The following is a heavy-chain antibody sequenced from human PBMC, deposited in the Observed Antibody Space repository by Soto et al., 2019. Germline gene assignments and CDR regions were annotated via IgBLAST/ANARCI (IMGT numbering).Heavy chain of an antibody. CDR2: ISSTTNYI. Sequence: SLRLSCAASGFTFTRYSMNWVRQAPGKGLEWVSSISSTTNYIYYGDSMKGRFTISRDNAKNSLYLEMNSLRAADTAVYYCARESEDLTSNFDYWGQGTLVTVS. CDR3: ARESEDLTSNFDY. CDR1: GFTFTRYS. J-gene: IGHJ4*02. V-gene: IGHV3-21*06.